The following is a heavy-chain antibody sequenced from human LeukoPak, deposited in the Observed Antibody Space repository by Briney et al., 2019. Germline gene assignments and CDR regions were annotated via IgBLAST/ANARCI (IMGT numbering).Heavy chain of an antibody. CDR1: GFTFSRFW. D-gene: IGHD1-26*01. CDR3: ARDQSIAGPTTADY. J-gene: IGHJ4*02. Sequence: GGSLRLSCAASGFTFSRFWMHWVRQALAKGLVWVSRINTDASNTIYADSVKGRFTISRDSAKNTLYLQMNSLRAEDTAVYYCARDQSIAGPTTADYWGQGTLVTVSS. V-gene: IGHV3-74*01. CDR2: INTDASNT.